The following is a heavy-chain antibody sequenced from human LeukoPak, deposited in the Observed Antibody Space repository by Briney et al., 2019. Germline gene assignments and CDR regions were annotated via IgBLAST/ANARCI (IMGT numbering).Heavy chain of an antibody. CDR3: AREEGPLDY. CDR1: GFTVSTNY. Sequence: PGGSLRLSCVASGFTVSTNYVSWVRQAPGKGLEWVSVIYSSGSTCYADSVKGRFTISRDNSKNMLYLQMNNLRVEDTAVYYCAREEGPLDYWGQGTLVTVSS. CDR2: IYSSGST. J-gene: IGHJ4*02. V-gene: IGHV3-66*01.